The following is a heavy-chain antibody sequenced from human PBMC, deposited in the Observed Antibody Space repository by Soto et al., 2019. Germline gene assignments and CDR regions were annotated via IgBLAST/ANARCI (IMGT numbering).Heavy chain of an antibody. D-gene: IGHD4-4*01. CDR1: GFAFSDHY. CDR3: VRGGILTTPYYFDY. V-gene: IGHV3-72*01. Sequence: EVQLVESGGGLVQPGGSLRLSCAASGFAFSDHYMDWVRQAPGKGLEWVARIRNKANSYTTEYVASVKGRFTVSRDDSKNSLYLQLNSLKTDDTAVYFCVRGGILTTPYYFDYWGQGTLVTVSS. J-gene: IGHJ4*02. CDR2: IRNKANSYTT.